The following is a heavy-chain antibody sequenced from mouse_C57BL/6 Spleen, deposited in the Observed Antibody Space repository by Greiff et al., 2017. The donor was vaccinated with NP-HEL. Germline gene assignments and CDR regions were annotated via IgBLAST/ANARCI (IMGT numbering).Heavy chain of an antibody. CDR1: GYSFTGYY. CDR2: INPSTGGT. D-gene: IGHD1-1*01. V-gene: IGHV1-42*01. J-gene: IGHJ4*01. Sequence: EVQLQQSGPELVKPGASVKISCKASGYSFTGYYMNWVKQSPEKSLEWIGEINPSTGGTTYNQKFKAKATLTVDKSSSTAYMQLKSLTSEDSAVYYCARSGSTPYYAMDYWGQGTSVTVSS. CDR3: ARSGSTPYYAMDY.